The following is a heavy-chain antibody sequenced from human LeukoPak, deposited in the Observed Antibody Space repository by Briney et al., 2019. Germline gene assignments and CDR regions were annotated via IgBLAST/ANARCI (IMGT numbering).Heavy chain of an antibody. CDR2: GFYTGST. CDR1: GGSIRGYY. Sequence: SETLSLTCTVSGGSIRGYYWSWLRQPPGKGLEGIGYGFYTGSTYYNPSLKSRVTISLDTSKNQFSLKVNSVTAADTAVYYCARDLVMTGPPDYYYGMDVGGQGTTVIVSS. V-gene: IGHV4-59*06. D-gene: IGHD3-9*01. J-gene: IGHJ6*02. CDR3: ARDLVMTGPPDYYYGMDV.